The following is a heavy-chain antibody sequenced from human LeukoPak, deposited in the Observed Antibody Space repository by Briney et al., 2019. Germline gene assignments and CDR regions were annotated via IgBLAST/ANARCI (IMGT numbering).Heavy chain of an antibody. CDR3: ARDLAVVTPAYYFDY. D-gene: IGHD4-23*01. CDR2: ISSSSSTI. CDR1: GFSFSIYS. J-gene: IGHJ4*02. V-gene: IGHV3-48*01. Sequence: GGSLRLSCAASGFSFSIYSMNWVRQAPGKGLEWISYISSSSSTIYYADSVKGRFTISRDNAKNSLYLQMNSLRGEDTAVYYCARDLAVVTPAYYFDYWGQGTLVTVSS.